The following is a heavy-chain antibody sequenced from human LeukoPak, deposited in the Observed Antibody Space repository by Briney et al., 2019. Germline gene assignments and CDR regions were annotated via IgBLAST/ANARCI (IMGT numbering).Heavy chain of an antibody. D-gene: IGHD3-22*01. V-gene: IGHV3-30*18. Sequence: GSLRLSCAASGFPFSSYGMHWVRLAPGKGLEWVAVISYDGSNKYYADSVKGRFTISRDNSKNTLYLQMNSLRAEDTAVYYCAKDLRSSGYNGFDYWGQGTLVTVSS. CDR3: AKDLRSSGYNGFDY. J-gene: IGHJ4*02. CDR2: ISYDGSNK. CDR1: GFPFSSYG.